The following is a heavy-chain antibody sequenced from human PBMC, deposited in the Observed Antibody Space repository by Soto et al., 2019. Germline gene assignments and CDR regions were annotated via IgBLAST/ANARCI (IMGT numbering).Heavy chain of an antibody. CDR1: GFTFSSYS. V-gene: IGHV3-48*01. CDR2: ISSSSSTI. D-gene: IGHD5-18*01. J-gene: IGHJ6*03. CDR3: ASQRNTAMVIAIHYYYMDV. Sequence: PGGSLRLSCAASGFTFSSYSMNWVRQAPGKGLEWVSYISSSSSTIYYADSVKGRFTISRDNAKNSLYLQMNSLRAEDTAVYYCASQRNTAMVIAIHYYYMDVWGKGTTVTVSS.